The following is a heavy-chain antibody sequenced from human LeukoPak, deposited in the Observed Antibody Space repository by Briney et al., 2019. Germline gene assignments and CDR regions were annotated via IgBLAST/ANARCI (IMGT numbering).Heavy chain of an antibody. D-gene: IGHD4-17*01. CDR3: ARLYGDYRDAFDI. Sequence: ASVKVSCKASGYTFTSYDINWVRQAPGQGLEWMGRINPNSGGTNYAQKFQGRVTMTRDTSISTAYMELSRLRSDDTAVYYCARLYGDYRDAFDIWGQGTMVTVSS. J-gene: IGHJ3*02. V-gene: IGHV1-2*06. CDR1: GYTFTSYD. CDR2: INPNSGGT.